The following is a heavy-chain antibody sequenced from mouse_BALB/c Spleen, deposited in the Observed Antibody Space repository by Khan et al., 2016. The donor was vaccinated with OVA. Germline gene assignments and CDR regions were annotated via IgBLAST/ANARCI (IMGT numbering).Heavy chain of an antibody. CDR2: ISYSGRT. CDR1: GYSITSDYA. Sequence: EVQLQESGPGLVNPSQSLSLTCTVTGYSITSDYAWNWIRQFPGNKLEWMGYISYSGRTSYNPFLKSRIFITRDTSKNQVFLLLNSVTTADTATDFCARSVTITTVVATDFDYWGQGTTLTVSS. CDR3: ARSVTITTVVATDFDY. J-gene: IGHJ2*01. D-gene: IGHD1-1*01. V-gene: IGHV3-2*02.